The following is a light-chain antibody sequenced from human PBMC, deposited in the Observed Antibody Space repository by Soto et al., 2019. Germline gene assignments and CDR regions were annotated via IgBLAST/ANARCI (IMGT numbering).Light chain of an antibody. J-gene: IGLJ1*01. CDR1: SSNIGSNT. CDR2: SND. V-gene: IGLV1-44*01. Sequence: QSVLTQPPSASGTPGQRVPISCSGSSSNIGSNTVNWYQQLPGTAPKLLIYSNDQRPSGVPDRCSGSKSGTSASLAISGRQSEDEADYYCSAWDDSLNGYVFGTGTKVTVL. CDR3: SAWDDSLNGYV.